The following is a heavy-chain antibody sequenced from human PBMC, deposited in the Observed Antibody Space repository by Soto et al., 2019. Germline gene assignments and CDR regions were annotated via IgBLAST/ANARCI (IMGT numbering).Heavy chain of an antibody. CDR3: AKSGGTSCLDS. V-gene: IGHV3-23*01. J-gene: IGHJ4*02. D-gene: IGHD1-26*01. Sequence: EVQLLESGGGLVQPGGSLRLSCAASGFTFSSFAMSWVRQTPGKGLEWVSAITSRGDNTYYADSVKGRFTISRDNSKNTLYLQMDTLRVDDTSVYYWAKSGGTSCLDSWCQGTLVTISS. CDR2: ITSRGDNT. CDR1: GFTFSSFA.